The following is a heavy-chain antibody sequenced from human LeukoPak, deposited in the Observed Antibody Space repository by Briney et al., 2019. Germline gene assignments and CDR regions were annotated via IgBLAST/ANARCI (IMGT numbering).Heavy chain of an antibody. V-gene: IGHV4-38-2*02. CDR1: GYSISSGYY. D-gene: IGHD6-13*01. CDR3: TVVAAAGTFDY. CDR2: IYHSGST. Sequence: SETLSLTCTVSGYSISSGYYWGWIRQPPGKGREWIGSIYHSGSTYYNPSLKSRVTISVDTSKNQFSLKLSSVTAADTAVYYCTVVAAAGTFDYWGQGTLVTVSS. J-gene: IGHJ4*02.